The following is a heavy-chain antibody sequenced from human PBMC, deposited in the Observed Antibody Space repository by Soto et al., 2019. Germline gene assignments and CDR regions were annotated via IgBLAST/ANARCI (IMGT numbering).Heavy chain of an antibody. CDR2: INPSGGST. Sequence: PEQGPEWMGIINPSGGSTSYAQKFQGRVTMTRDTSTSTVYMELSSLRSEDTAVYYCASGSLGYYYYMDVWGKGTTVTGSS. J-gene: IGHJ6*03. V-gene: IGHV1-46*03. CDR3: ASGSLGYYYYMDV. D-gene: IGHD3-16*01.